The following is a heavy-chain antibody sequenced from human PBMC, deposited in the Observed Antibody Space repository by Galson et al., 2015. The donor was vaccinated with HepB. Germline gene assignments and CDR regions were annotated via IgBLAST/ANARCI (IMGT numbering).Heavy chain of an antibody. D-gene: IGHD4-11*01. J-gene: IGHJ4*02. CDR2: IYYSGST. Sequence: TLSLTCTVSGGSISSGGYYWSWIRQHPGKGLEWIGYIYYSGSTYYNPSLKSRVTISVDTSKNQFSLKLSSVTAADTAVYYCARGLGAYSNYDDYWGQGTLVTVSS. V-gene: IGHV4-31*03. CDR3: ARGLGAYSNYDDY. CDR1: GGSISSGGYY.